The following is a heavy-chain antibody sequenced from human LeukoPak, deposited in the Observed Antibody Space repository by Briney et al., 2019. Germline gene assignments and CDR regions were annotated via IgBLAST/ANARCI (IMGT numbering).Heavy chain of an antibody. D-gene: IGHD6-19*01. CDR2: IRSKANSYAT. V-gene: IGHV3-73*01. J-gene: IGHJ4*02. CDR3: TRQAPSNIAVAGTFDY. Sequence: GGSLRLSCAASGFTFSGSAMHWVRQASGKGLEWVGRIRSKANSYATACAASVKGRFTISRDDSKNTAYLQTNSLKTEDTAVYYCTRQAPSNIAVAGTFDYWGQGTLVTVSS. CDR1: GFTFSGSA.